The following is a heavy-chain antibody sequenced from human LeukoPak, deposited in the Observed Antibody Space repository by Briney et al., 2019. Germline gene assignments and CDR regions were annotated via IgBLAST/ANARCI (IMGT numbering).Heavy chain of an antibody. Sequence: PGGSLRLSCAASGFTFSSYSMNWVRQAPGKGLEWVSSISSSSSYIYYADSVKGRFTISRDNAKNSLYLQMNSLRVEDTAVYYCARLSGYYGSGTYRGCWGQGTLVTVSS. V-gene: IGHV3-21*01. D-gene: IGHD3-10*01. CDR1: GFTFSSYS. CDR3: ARLSGYYGSGTYRGC. J-gene: IGHJ4*02. CDR2: ISSSSSYI.